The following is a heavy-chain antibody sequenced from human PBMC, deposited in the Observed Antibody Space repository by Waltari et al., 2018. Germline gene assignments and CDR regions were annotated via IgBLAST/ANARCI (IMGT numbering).Heavy chain of an antibody. CDR3: ARHQAVVTIGDAFDI. D-gene: IGHD2-15*01. CDR2: IYYSGST. Sequence: QLQLQESGPGLVKPSETLSLTCTVSGGSISSSSYYWGWIRQPPGKGLEWIGSIYYSGSTYYNPSLKSRVTISVDTSKNQFSLKPSSVTAADTAVYYCARHQAVVTIGDAFDIWGQGTMVTVSS. J-gene: IGHJ3*02. V-gene: IGHV4-39*01. CDR1: GGSISSSSYY.